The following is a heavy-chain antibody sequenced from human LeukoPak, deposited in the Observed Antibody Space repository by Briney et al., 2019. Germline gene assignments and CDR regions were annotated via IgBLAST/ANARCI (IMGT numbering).Heavy chain of an antibody. CDR1: GYTFSGYY. D-gene: IGHD4-17*01. V-gene: IGHV1-2*02. CDR3: ARYNGDYAFDY. CDR2: INPNSGGT. Sequence: ASVKVSCKASGYTFSGYYMHWLRQAPGQGLEWMGWINPNSGGTNYAQKFQGRVTMTRDTSISTAYMELSRLRSDDTAVYYCARYNGDYAFDYWGQGTLVTVSS. J-gene: IGHJ4*02.